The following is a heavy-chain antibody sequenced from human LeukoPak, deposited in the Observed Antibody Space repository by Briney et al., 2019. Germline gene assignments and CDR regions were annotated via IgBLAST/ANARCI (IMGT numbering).Heavy chain of an antibody. CDR3: ARVVTAIPRHYYFDY. D-gene: IGHD2-21*02. V-gene: IGHV4-59*01. CDR2: IYYSGST. Sequence: SETLSLTCTVSGGSISSYYWSWIRQPPGKGLEWIGYIYYSGSTNYNPSLKSRVTISVDTSKTQFSLKLSSVTAADTAVYYCARVVTAIPRHYYFDYWGQGTLVTVSS. CDR1: GGSISSYY. J-gene: IGHJ4*02.